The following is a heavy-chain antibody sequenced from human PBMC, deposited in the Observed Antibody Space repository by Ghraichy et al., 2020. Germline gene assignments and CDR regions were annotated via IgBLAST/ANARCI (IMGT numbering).Heavy chain of an antibody. V-gene: IGHV3-30*04. CDR3: ARGDLMGGDYYYYGMDV. Sequence: LNISCAASGFTFSSYVMHWVRQAPGKGLEWVAVISYDGSNKYYADSVKGRFTISRDNSKNTLYLQVNSLRVEDTAVYYCARGDLMGGDYYYYGMDVWGQGTTVTVSS. J-gene: IGHJ6*02. CDR2: ISYDGSNK. D-gene: IGHD2-8*01. CDR1: GFTFSSYV.